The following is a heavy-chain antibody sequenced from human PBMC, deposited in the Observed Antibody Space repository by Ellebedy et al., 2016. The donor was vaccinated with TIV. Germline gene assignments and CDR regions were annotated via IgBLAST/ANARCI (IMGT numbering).Heavy chain of an antibody. Sequence: GESLKISCAASGFTFSRSGMHWVRQAPGKGLDWVAIIWYDGSIQYYSDSVKGRFTIPRDNSKNTLYLQMNSLRDEDTAVYFCATVRDGVWYADCWGQGTLVTVSS. D-gene: IGHD6-19*01. CDR3: ATVRDGVWYADC. CDR2: IWYDGSIQ. J-gene: IGHJ4*02. V-gene: IGHV3-33*01. CDR1: GFTFSRSG.